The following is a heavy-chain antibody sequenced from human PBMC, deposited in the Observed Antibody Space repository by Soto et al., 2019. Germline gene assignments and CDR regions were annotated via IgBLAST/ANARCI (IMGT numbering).Heavy chain of an antibody. J-gene: IGHJ4*02. CDR2: IIPILGIA. CDR1: GGTFSSYT. V-gene: IGHV1-69*02. D-gene: IGHD3-9*01. CDR3: AADRSNYDILTGSLEFDY. Sequence: GASVKVSCKASGGTFSSYTISWVRQAPGQGLEWMGRIIPILGIANYAQKFQGRVTITADKSTSTAYMELSSLRSEDTAVYYCAADRSNYDILTGSLEFDYWGQGTLVTVSS.